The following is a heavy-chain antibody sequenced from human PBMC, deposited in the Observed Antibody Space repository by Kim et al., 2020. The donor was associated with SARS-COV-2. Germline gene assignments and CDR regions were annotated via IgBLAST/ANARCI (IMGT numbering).Heavy chain of an antibody. Sequence: AQKLQGRVTMTTDTSTSTAYMELRSLRSDDTAVYYCARDVAAAGTVWFDPWGQGTLVTVSS. D-gene: IGHD6-13*01. J-gene: IGHJ5*02. V-gene: IGHV1-18*01. CDR3: ARDVAAAGTVWFDP.